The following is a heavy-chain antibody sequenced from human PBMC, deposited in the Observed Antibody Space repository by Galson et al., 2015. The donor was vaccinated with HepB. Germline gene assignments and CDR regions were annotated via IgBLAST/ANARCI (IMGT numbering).Heavy chain of an antibody. D-gene: IGHD4-23*01. Sequence: SLRLSCAASGFTFSSYWMHWVRQAPGKGLVWVSRINSDGSSTSYADSVKGRFTISRDNAKNTLYLQMNSLRAEDTAVYYCARVNYGGRGYYFDYWGQGTLVTVSS. CDR1: GFTFSSYW. J-gene: IGHJ4*02. V-gene: IGHV3-74*01. CDR2: INSDGSST. CDR3: ARVNYGGRGYYFDY.